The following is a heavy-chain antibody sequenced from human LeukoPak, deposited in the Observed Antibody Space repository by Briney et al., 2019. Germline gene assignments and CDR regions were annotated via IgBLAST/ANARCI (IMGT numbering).Heavy chain of an antibody. V-gene: IGHV3-11*06. Sequence: PGGSLRLSSAASGFTFSDYYMHWIRQAPGKGLEWVSYISSSGSYTHADSVKGRFTISRDNAKNSLYLQMNSLRAEDTALYYCARTTGSFGPVALWGQGTLVTVSS. CDR2: ISSSGS. J-gene: IGHJ4*02. D-gene: IGHD1-14*01. CDR1: GFTFSDYY. CDR3: ARTTGSFGPVAL.